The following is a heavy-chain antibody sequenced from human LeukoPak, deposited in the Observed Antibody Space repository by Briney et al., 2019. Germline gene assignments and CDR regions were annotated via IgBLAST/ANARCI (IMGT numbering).Heavy chain of an antibody. D-gene: IGHD1-26*01. V-gene: IGHV3-23*01. Sequence: GGSLRLSCAASGFTFSNYAMSWVRQAPGKGLEWVSLISGSGGSTYYADSVKGRFTIPRDNSKNTLYLQMNSLTAEDTAVYYCAKYSGAYDYWGQGTLVTVSS. CDR2: ISGSGGST. J-gene: IGHJ4*02. CDR1: GFTFSNYA. CDR3: AKYSGAYDY.